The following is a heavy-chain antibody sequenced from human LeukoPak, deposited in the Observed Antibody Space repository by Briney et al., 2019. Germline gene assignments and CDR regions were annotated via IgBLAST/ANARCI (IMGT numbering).Heavy chain of an antibody. V-gene: IGHV4-30-2*01. J-gene: IGHJ4*02. CDR3: ARDEYYDSSGYYVRPY. CDR2: IYHSGST. CDR1: GGSISSGGYS. Sequence: SETLSLTCAVPGGSISSGGYSWSWIRQPPGKGLEWIGYIYHSGSTYYNPSLKSRVTISVDRSKNQFSLKLSSVTAADTAVYYCARDEYYDSSGYYVRPYWGQGTLVTVSS. D-gene: IGHD3-22*01.